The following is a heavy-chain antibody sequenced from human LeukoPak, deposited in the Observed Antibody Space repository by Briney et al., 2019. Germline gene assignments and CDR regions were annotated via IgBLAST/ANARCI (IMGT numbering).Heavy chain of an antibody. Sequence: ASVKVSCKASGYTFTSYGISWVRQAPGQGLEWMGWISAYSGNTNYAQKLQGRVTMTTDTSTSTAYMELRSLRSDDTAVYYCARGRSSGWYGLDYYYYYGMDVWGQGTTVTVSS. CDR3: ARGRSSGWYGLDYYYYYGMDV. D-gene: IGHD6-19*01. J-gene: IGHJ6*02. V-gene: IGHV1-18*01. CDR1: GYTFTSYG. CDR2: ISAYSGNT.